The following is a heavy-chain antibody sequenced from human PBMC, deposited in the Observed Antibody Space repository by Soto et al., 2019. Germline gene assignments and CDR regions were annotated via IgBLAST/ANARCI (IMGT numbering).Heavy chain of an antibody. V-gene: IGHV3-74*01. CDR3: ASHTLAAFDY. CDR2: INSDGSST. J-gene: IGHJ4*02. D-gene: IGHD6-13*01. Sequence: HPGGSLRLSCAASQFTFSSYWMHWVRQAPGKGLVWVSRINSDGSSTNYADSVKGRFTISRDNAKNTLYLQMNSLRAEDTAVYYCASHTLAAFDYWGQGTLVTVSS. CDR1: QFTFSSYW.